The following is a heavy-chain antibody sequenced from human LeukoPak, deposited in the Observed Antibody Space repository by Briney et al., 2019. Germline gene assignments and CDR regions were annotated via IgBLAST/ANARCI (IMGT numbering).Heavy chain of an antibody. CDR3: PRDNYAFDL. Sequence: GGSLRLSCAASGFTFSSYTMNWVRQAPGKGLEWVSSITSSTYVYYADSVEDRFTTSRDNAKNSLYLQMNSLRAEDAAVYYCPRDNYAFDLWGQGTMVTVSS. CDR2: ITSSTYV. V-gene: IGHV3-21*01. CDR1: GFTFSSYT. J-gene: IGHJ3*01.